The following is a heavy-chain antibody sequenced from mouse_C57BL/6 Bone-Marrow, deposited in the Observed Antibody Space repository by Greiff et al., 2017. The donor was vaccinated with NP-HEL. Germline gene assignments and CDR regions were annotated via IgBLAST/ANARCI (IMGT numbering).Heavy chain of an antibody. Sequence: VKLQESGAELARPGASVKLSCKASGYTFTSYGISWVKQRTGQGLEWIGEIYPRSGNTYYNEKFKGKATLTADKSSSTAYMELRSLTSEDSAVYFCARADYDRAMDYWGQGTSVTVSS. D-gene: IGHD2-4*01. J-gene: IGHJ4*01. V-gene: IGHV1-81*01. CDR2: IYPRSGNT. CDR3: ARADYDRAMDY. CDR1: GYTFTSYG.